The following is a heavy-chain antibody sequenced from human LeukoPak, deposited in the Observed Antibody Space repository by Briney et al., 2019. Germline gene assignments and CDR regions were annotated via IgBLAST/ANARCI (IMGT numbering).Heavy chain of an antibody. Sequence: ASVKVSCKASGGTFSSYAISWVRQAPGQGLEWMGGIIPIFGTANYAQKFQGRVTITADESTGTAYMELSSLRSEDTAVYYCARVIEQNYYYYGMDVWGQGTTVTVSS. D-gene: IGHD3-16*02. J-gene: IGHJ6*02. CDR1: GGTFSSYA. CDR2: IIPIFGTA. V-gene: IGHV1-69*13. CDR3: ARVIEQNYYYYGMDV.